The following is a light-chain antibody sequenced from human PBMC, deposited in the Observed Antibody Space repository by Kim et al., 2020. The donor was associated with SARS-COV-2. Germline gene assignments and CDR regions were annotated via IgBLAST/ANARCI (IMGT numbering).Light chain of an antibody. CDR3: MQGIKLFT. V-gene: IGKV2-30*02. J-gene: IGKJ2*01. CDR1: QSLVHADGNTY. Sequence: GQPASISCRCSQSLVHADGNTYSNWFQQRPGQSPRRLIYKVSNRDSIVPDRFSGSGSGIDFTLKISRVEAGDIGVYYCMQGIKLFTFGQGTKLEI. CDR2: KVS.